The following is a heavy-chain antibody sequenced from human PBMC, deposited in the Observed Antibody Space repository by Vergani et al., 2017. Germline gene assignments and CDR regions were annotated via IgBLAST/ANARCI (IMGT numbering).Heavy chain of an antibody. CDR1: GFTFSSYA. Sequence: EVQLLESGGGLVQPGWSLRLSCAASGFTFSSYAMSWVRQAPGQGLEWVSAISGSGGSTYYADSVKGRFTISRDNSKNTLYLQMNSLRAEDTAVYYCAKDWCSGGSCYSGFGDYWGQGTLVTVSS. D-gene: IGHD2-15*01. V-gene: IGHV3-23*01. CDR3: AKDWCSGGSCYSGFGDY. CDR2: ISGSGGST. J-gene: IGHJ4*02.